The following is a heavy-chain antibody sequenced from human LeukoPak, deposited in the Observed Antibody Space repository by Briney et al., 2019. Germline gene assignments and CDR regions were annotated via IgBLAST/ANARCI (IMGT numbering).Heavy chain of an antibody. CDR3: ARHFAELVVIAIGRWFDP. V-gene: IGHV4-39*01. Sequence: SETLSLTCTVSGGSISSSSYYRGWIRQPPGKGLEWIGRIYYSGSTYYNPSLKSRDTISVDTSKNQFSLKLSSVTASDTAVYYCARHFAELVVIAIGRWFDPWGKGTLVTVSS. D-gene: IGHD2-21*01. CDR1: GGSISSSSYY. J-gene: IGHJ5*02. CDR2: IYYSGST.